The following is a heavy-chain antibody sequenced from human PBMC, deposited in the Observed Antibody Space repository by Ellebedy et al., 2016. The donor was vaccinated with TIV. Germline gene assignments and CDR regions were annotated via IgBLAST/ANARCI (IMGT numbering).Heavy chain of an antibody. D-gene: IGHD2-2*01. J-gene: IGHJ6*02. V-gene: IGHV1-2*02. CDR1: GYTFTGYY. CDR3: ARLDSITQYYYYGMDV. CDR2: INPNSGGT. Sequence: AASVKVSCKASGYTFTGYYMHWVRQAPGQGLEWMGWINPNSGGTNYAQKFQGRVTMTRDTSISTAYMELSRLRSDDTAVYYCARLDSITQYYYYGMDVWGQGTTVTVSS.